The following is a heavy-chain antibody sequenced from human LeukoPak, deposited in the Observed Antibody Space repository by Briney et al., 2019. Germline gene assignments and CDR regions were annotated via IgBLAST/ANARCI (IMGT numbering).Heavy chain of an antibody. Sequence: PGGSLRLSCAASGFTFSNFDMHWARQAPGKGLEWVAVISHDGCNKFYADSVKGRFTISRDNSKNTLSLQMNSLRAEDTAVYYCAKDRGYGSGGADYWGQGTLVTVSS. CDR1: GFTFSNFD. CDR2: ISHDGCNK. D-gene: IGHD3-10*01. V-gene: IGHV3-30-3*01. CDR3: AKDRGYGSGGADY. J-gene: IGHJ4*02.